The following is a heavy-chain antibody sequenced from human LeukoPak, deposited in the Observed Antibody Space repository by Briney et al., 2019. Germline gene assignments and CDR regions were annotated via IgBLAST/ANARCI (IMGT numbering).Heavy chain of an antibody. Sequence: SETLSLTCTVSGASISNYYWSWIRQTPEKGLEWMGHIHSSGGSSYYPSLKSRLTLSIDTSRNQLSLKLPSVTAADTAVYFCASLGSYHDFWGQGALVTVSS. D-gene: IGHD1-26*01. CDR2: IHSSGGS. V-gene: IGHV4-4*09. CDR3: ASLGSYHDF. CDR1: GASISNYY. J-gene: IGHJ4*02.